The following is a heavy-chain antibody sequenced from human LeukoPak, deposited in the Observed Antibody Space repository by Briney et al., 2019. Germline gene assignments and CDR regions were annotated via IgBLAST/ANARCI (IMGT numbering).Heavy chain of an antibody. J-gene: IGHJ5*02. CDR1: GYTFTSSD. V-gene: IGHV1-8*01. Sequence: ASVKVSCKASGYTFTSSDINWVRQATGQGLEWMGWMNPNSGNTGYAQKFQGRVTMTRNTSISTAYMELSSLRSEDTAVYYCARGLSCTNGICYEAVWFDPWGQGTLVTVSS. CDR3: ARGLSCTNGICYEAVWFDP. CDR2: MNPNSGNT. D-gene: IGHD2-8*01.